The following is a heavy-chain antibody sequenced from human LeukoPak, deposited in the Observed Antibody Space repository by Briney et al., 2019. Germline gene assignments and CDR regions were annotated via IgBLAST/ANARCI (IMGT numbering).Heavy chain of an antibody. Sequence: GGSLRLSCAASGFTFSTYDMHWVRQPPGKGLEWVSAISGSGGATYHADADSVKGQFISYRDNSKNTLYLQINSLRVEDTAVYYCAKDGYNYDSSGHFDYWGQGTLVTVSS. CDR3: AKDGYNYDSSGHFDY. CDR2: ISGSGGAT. CDR1: GFTFSTYD. V-gene: IGHV3-23*01. D-gene: IGHD3-22*01. J-gene: IGHJ4*02.